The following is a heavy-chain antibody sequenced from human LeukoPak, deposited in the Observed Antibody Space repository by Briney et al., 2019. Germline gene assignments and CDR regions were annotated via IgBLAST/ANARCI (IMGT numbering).Heavy chain of an antibody. V-gene: IGHV4-34*01. D-gene: IGHD6-13*01. J-gene: IGHJ4*02. CDR2: INHSGST. CDR1: GGSFSGYY. CDR3: ARVGIAAAGTHEIDY. Sequence: SETLSLTCAVYGGSFSGYYRSWIRQPPGKGLEWIGEINHSGSTNYNPSLKSRVTISVDTSKNQFSLKLSSVTAADTAVYYCARVGIAAAGTHEIDYWGQGTLVTVSS.